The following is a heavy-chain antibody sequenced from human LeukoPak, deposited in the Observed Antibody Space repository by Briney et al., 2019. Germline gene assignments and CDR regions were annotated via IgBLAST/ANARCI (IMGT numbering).Heavy chain of an antibody. CDR2: ISAYNGNT. CDR1: GYTFTSYG. V-gene: IGHV1-18*01. J-gene: IGHJ6*02. Sequence: ASVKVSCKASGYTFTSYGISWVRQAPGQGLEWIGWISAYNGNTNYAQKLQGRVTMTTDTSTSTAYMELRSLRSDDTAVYYCARNFYYYYYGMDVWGQGTTVTVSS. CDR3: ARNFYYYYYGMDV.